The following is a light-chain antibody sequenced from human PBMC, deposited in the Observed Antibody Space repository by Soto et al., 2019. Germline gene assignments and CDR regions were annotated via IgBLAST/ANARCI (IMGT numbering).Light chain of an antibody. V-gene: IGKV3-15*01. CDR1: QSVTGN. CDR3: QQYNNWPPYT. J-gene: IGKJ2*01. CDR2: GAS. Sequence: EIVLTQSPATLSLSPGERATLSCRASQSVTGNYLAWYRQKPGQTPRLLIYGASTRATGIPARFSGSGSGTEFTLTISSLQSEDFAVYYCQQYNNWPPYTFGQGTKLEIK.